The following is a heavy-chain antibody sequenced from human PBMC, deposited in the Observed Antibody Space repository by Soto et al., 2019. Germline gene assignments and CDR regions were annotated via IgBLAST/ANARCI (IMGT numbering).Heavy chain of an antibody. CDR3: ASCSSTSCYYINH. D-gene: IGHD2-2*01. Sequence: ASVKVSCKASGYTFTSYGISWLRQAPGQGLEGMGWISAYNGNTNYAQKLQGRVTMTTDTSTSTDYMELRSLRSDDTAVYYCASCSSTSCYYINHWGQGTLVTVSS. V-gene: IGHV1-18*04. CDR2: ISAYNGNT. CDR1: GYTFTSYG. J-gene: IGHJ5*02.